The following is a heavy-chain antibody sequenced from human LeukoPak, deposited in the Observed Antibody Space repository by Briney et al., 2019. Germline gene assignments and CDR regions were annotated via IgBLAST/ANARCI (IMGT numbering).Heavy chain of an antibody. CDR3: ASPERDSSGWNWFDP. CDR1: GFTFSSYS. CDR2: ISSSSSTI. D-gene: IGHD6-19*01. J-gene: IGHJ5*02. Sequence: PGGSLRLSCAASGFTFSSYSMNWVRQAPGKGLERVSYISSSSSTIYYADSVKGRFTISRDNAKNSLYLQMNSLRAEDTAVFYCASPERDSSGWNWFDPWGQGTLVTVSS. V-gene: IGHV3-48*04.